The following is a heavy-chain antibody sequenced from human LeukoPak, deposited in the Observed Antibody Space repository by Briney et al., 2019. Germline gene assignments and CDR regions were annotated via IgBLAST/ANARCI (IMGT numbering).Heavy chain of an antibody. D-gene: IGHD5-18*01. V-gene: IGHV4-59*08. CDR3: ARHSVRIQLWLPSGSNFDY. CDR1: GGSISSYC. CDR2: IYYSGST. Sequence: SETLSLTCTVSGGSISSYCWSWIRQPPGKGLEWIGYIYYSGSTNCNPSLKSRVTISVDTSKNQFSLKLSSVTAADTAVYYCARHSVRIQLWLPSGSNFDYWGQGTLVTVSS. J-gene: IGHJ4*02.